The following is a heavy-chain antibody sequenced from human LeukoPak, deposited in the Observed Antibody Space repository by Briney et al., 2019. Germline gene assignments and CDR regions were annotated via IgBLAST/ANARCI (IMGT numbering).Heavy chain of an antibody. Sequence: GGSLRLSCAASGFTFSSYSMNWVRQAPGKGLEWDSSISSSSSYIYYADSVKGRFTISRDNAKNSLYLQMNSLRAEDTAVYYCARDAGSGTYYFDYWGQGTLVTVSS. CDR1: GFTFSSYS. J-gene: IGHJ4*02. V-gene: IGHV3-21*01. CDR3: ARDAGSGTYYFDY. CDR2: ISSSSSYI. D-gene: IGHD6-19*01.